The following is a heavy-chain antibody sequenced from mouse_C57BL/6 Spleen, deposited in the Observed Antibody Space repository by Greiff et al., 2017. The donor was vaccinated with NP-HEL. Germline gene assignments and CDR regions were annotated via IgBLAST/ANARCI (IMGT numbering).Heavy chain of an antibody. CDR3: ASFYYYGSSPYWYCDV. J-gene: IGHJ1*03. CDR1: GYTFTSYW. V-gene: IGHV1-59*01. CDR2: IDPSDSYT. Sequence: QVQLQQPGAELVRPGTSVKLSCKASGYTFTSYWMHWVKQRPGQGLEWIGVIDPSDSYTNYNQKFKGKATLTVDTSSSTAYMQLSSLTSEDSAVYYCASFYYYGSSPYWYCDVWGTGTTVTVSS. D-gene: IGHD1-1*01.